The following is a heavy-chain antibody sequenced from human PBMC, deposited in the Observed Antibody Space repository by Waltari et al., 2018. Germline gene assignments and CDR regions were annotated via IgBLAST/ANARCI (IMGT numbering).Heavy chain of an antibody. CDR3: VRDERWLHLIGTFDS. CDR2: ISGIGSTT. J-gene: IGHJ4*02. V-gene: IGHV3-11*01. D-gene: IGHD3-9*01. CDR1: GVTFSETY. Sequence: QVLLVESGGGLVKPGGSLGLSCAASGVTFSETYMSWVRQAPGKGLEWVSHISGIGSTTNYTASVKGRFTISRDNAKNSVFLQLNSLRADDTAMYYCVRDERWLHLIGTFDSWGQGTLVTVSS.